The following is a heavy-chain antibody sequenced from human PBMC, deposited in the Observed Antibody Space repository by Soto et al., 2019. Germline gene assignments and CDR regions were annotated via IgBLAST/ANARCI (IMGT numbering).Heavy chain of an antibody. D-gene: IGHD2-2*01. Sequence: PSETLSLTCTVSGGSISSNYWSWIRQPPGKGLEWIGYIHYSGSTNYNPSLKSRVTISVDTSKNQFSLKLSSVTAADTAVYYCVGESRYSSSWVAGVWGKGTTVTVPS. V-gene: IGHV4-59*01. CDR1: GGSISSNY. CDR2: IHYSGST. CDR3: VGESRYSSSWVAGV. J-gene: IGHJ6*04.